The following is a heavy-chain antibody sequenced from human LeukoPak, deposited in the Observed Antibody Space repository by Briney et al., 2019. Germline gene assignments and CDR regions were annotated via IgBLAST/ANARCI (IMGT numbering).Heavy chain of an antibody. CDR3: SKGGVVHAFHI. Sequence: GGSLRLSCAAPGFTFSTYGMSWVRQAPGKGLECVSSISGRDGSTYYADSVKGRFSISRDNSKNTLYLQMNSLRAEDTAVYYCSKGGVVHAFHIWGQGTMVTVSS. D-gene: IGHD2-15*01. CDR2: ISGRDGST. V-gene: IGHV3-23*01. J-gene: IGHJ3*02. CDR1: GFTFSTYG.